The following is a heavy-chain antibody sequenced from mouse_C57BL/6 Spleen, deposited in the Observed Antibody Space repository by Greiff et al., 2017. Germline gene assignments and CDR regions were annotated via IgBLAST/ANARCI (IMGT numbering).Heavy chain of an antibody. D-gene: IGHD4-1*01. CDR3: TRNQLGTMDY. J-gene: IGHJ4*01. CDR2: IDPETGGT. Sequence: QVQLQQSGAELVRPGASVTLSCKASGCTFTDYEMHWVKQTPVHGLEWIGAIDPETGGTAYNQKFKGKAILTADKSSSTAYMELRSLTSDDSAVYYCTRNQLGTMDYWGQGTSVTVSS. V-gene: IGHV1-15*01. CDR1: GCTFTDYE.